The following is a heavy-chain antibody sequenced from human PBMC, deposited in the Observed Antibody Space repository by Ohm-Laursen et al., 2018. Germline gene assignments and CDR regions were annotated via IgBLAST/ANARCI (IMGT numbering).Heavy chain of an antibody. Sequence: SETLSLTCAVYGGSFSGYYWNWIRQPPGKGLEWIGEINHSRSTKYNSSFKSRVTISVDTSKNQFSLKLSSVTAADTAVYYCARGLGNYYYFDDWGQGTLVIVSS. CDR1: GGSFSGYY. CDR3: ARGLGNYYYFDD. J-gene: IGHJ4*02. CDR2: INHSRST. V-gene: IGHV4-34*01. D-gene: IGHD3-10*01.